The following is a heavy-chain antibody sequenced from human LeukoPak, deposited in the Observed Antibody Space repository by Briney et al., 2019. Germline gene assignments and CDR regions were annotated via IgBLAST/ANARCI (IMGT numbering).Heavy chain of an antibody. CDR1: GGTFSRYA. V-gene: IGHV1-69*13. CDR3: ASPPWDDYYDSSGYYFGYAFDI. D-gene: IGHD3-22*01. Sequence: GASVKVSCKAFGGTFSRYAISWVRQAPGQGLEWMGGITPMFGTANYAQKFQGRVTITADESTSTAYMELSSLRYEDTAVYYCASPPWDDYYDSSGYYFGYAFDIWGQGTMVTVSS. CDR2: ITPMFGTA. J-gene: IGHJ3*02.